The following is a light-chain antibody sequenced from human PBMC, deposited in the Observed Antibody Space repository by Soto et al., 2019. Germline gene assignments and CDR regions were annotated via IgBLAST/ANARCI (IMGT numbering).Light chain of an antibody. Sequence: QAVVTQPASVSGSPGQSITISCTGTTSDVGGYNYVSWYQQHPGKAPKVMIYDVSNRPSGISNRFSGSKSGNTASLTISGLQAEDEADYFCSSHTSSSAVVFGGGTKLTVL. V-gene: IGLV2-14*01. J-gene: IGLJ2*01. CDR2: DVS. CDR3: SSHTSSSAVV. CDR1: TSDVGGYNY.